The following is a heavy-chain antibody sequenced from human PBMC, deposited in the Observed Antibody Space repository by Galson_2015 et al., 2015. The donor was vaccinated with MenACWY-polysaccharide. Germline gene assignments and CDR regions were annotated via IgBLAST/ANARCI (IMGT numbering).Heavy chain of an antibody. V-gene: IGHV2-5*02. CDR3: AHRRGGNTWNSGYFDS. CDR1: GFSLTSRPMG. Sequence: PALVTPTQPLALTCTFSGFSLTSRPMGVGWIRLHPGAAPECLAVIYWDGDKRYSPSLRSRLSITKDTSKNEVVLIMTNMNPLDTATYYCAHRRGGNTWNSGYFDSWGQGSLVTVSS. D-gene: IGHD1-1*01. J-gene: IGHJ4*02. CDR2: IYWDGDK.